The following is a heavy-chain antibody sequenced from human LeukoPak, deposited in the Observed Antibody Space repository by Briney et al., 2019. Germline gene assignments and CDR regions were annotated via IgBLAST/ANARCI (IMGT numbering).Heavy chain of an antibody. CDR1: GFTFSSYG. CDR3: AKDNSTVTILSSIFQH. D-gene: IGHD4-17*01. V-gene: IGHV3-30*18. Sequence: PGGSLRLSCAASGFTFSSYGMHWVRQAPGKGLEWVAVISYDGSNKYYADSVKGRFTISRDNSKNTLYLQMNSLRAEDTAVYYCAKDNSTVTILSSIFQHWGQGTLVTVSS. J-gene: IGHJ1*01. CDR2: ISYDGSNK.